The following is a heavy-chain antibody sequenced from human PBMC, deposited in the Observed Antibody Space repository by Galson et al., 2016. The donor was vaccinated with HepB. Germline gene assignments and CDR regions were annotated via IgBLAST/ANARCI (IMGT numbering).Heavy chain of an antibody. J-gene: IGHJ4*02. D-gene: IGHD6-19*01. V-gene: IGHV3-30*18. CDR3: AKDLKSSVAYYFDS. CDR1: GFVFSSYG. Sequence: SLRLSCAVSGFVFSSYGMHWVRQTPGKGLEWMAFTSYDGGNKLYADSVKGRFIISRDNSKNTLYLQMNGLRTEDTAVYYCAKDLKSSVAYYFDSWGQGTLVTVSS. CDR2: TSYDGGNK.